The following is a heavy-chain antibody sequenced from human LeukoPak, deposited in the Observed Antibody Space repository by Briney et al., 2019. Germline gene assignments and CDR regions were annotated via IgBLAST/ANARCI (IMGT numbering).Heavy chain of an antibody. D-gene: IGHD1-20*01. CDR3: ARVITGTTNWFDP. CDR2: IYYSGST. CDR1: GYSISSSNW. J-gene: IGHJ5*02. Sequence: SDTLSFTCAVSGYSISSSNWWGWIRQPPGKGLEWIGYIYYSGSTYYNPSLKSRVTMSVDTSKNQFSLKLSSVTAVDTAVYYCARVITGTTNWFDPWGQGTLVTVSS. V-gene: IGHV4-28*03.